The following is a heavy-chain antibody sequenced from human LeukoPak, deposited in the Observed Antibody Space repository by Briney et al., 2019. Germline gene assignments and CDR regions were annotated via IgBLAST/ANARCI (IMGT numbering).Heavy chain of an antibody. CDR3: ARVCRRSTSCLNY. Sequence: ASVKVSWKASGYTFTGYYMHWVRQVAGQGLEWMGWMNPNSGNTGYAQKFQGRVTITRNTSISTAYMELSSLRAEDTAVYYCARVCRRSTSCLNYWGQGTLVTVSS. CDR1: GYTFTGYY. V-gene: IGHV1-8*03. J-gene: IGHJ4*02. CDR2: MNPNSGNT. D-gene: IGHD2-2*01.